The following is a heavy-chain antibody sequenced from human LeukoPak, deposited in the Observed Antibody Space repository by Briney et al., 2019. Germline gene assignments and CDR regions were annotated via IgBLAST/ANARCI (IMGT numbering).Heavy chain of an antibody. V-gene: IGHV3-21*01. CDR3: ARDPTGYNRRDYFDY. Sequence: GGSLRLSCAASRFTFSDFSMNWVRQAPGKGLEWVSSISSSSSYIYYADSVKGRFTISRDNAKNSLYLQMNSLRAEDTAVYYCARDPTGYNRRDYFDYWGQGTLVTVSS. J-gene: IGHJ4*02. D-gene: IGHD5-24*01. CDR2: ISSSSSYI. CDR1: RFTFSDFS.